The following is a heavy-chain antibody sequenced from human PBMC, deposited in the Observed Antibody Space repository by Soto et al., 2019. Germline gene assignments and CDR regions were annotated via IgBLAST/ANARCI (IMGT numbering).Heavy chain of an antibody. CDR3: ARDEEYISGPLPLVY. Sequence: QVQLVQSGAEVKKPGASVKVSCTASGYTFTSYGISWVRQAPGQGLEWLGWVSTYNGKTSYVQKVHGRVTMTTGTSTSTAYMELRSLRSDDTAVYYCARDEEYISGPLPLVYWGQGTPVTVSS. D-gene: IGHD6-19*01. V-gene: IGHV1-18*01. CDR2: VSTYNGKT. CDR1: GYTFTSYG. J-gene: IGHJ4*02.